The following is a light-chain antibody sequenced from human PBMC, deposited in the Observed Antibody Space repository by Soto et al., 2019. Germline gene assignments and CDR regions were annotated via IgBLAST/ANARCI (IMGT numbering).Light chain of an antibody. Sequence: DVVMTQSPLSLPVTPGQAASISCRASQGLVYSDGNTYLNWFHQRPGQSPRRLIYKVSNRDSGVSDXXSGSESGTDLTLSISSVEAEDVVVYYCVQATHWPYAFGRGTKLEI. J-gene: IGKJ2*01. CDR2: KVS. CDR1: QGLVYSDGNTY. CDR3: VQATHWPYA. V-gene: IGKV2-30*01.